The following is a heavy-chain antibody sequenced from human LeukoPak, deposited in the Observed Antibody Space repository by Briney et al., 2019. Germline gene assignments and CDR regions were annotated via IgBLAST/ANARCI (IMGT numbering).Heavy chain of an antibody. D-gene: IGHD1-1*01. CDR3: ATGSRNDKKFGY. J-gene: IGHJ4*02. CDR1: GYTFTSYG. CDR2: ISAYDGNT. Sequence: ASVKVSCKASGYTFTSYGISWVRQAPGQGLECMGWISAYDGNTNYAQSLHGRVTMTTDTSTTTVCVELRSLISDNTAVYYCATGSRNDKKFGYWGQGTLVTVSS. V-gene: IGHV1-18*01.